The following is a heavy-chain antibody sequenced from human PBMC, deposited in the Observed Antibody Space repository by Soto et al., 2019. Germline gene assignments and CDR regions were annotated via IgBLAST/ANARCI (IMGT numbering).Heavy chain of an antibody. J-gene: IGHJ5*02. Sequence: GGSLRLSCAASGFTFSSYSMNWVRQAPGKGLEWVSSISSSSSYIYYADSVKGRFTISRDNAKNSLYLQMNSLRAEDTAVYYCARDFIAARPGWFDPWGQGTLVT. V-gene: IGHV3-21*01. D-gene: IGHD6-6*01. CDR3: ARDFIAARPGWFDP. CDR2: ISSSSSYI. CDR1: GFTFSSYS.